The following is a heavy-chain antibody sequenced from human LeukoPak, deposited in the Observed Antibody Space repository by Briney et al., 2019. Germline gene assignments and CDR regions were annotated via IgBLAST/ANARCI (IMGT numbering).Heavy chain of an antibody. D-gene: IGHD3-10*01. V-gene: IGHV3-7*03. CDR1: GFIFSSHW. Sequence: GGSLRLSCTSSGFIFSSHWMNWARQAPGKGPEWVANIKYDGSEQYYVDSVKGRFSISRDNTKNLLYLQMNSLRVEDTAVYYCARDYGWSFANWGQGTLVTVSS. CDR2: IKYDGSEQ. J-gene: IGHJ4*02. CDR3: ARDYGWSFAN.